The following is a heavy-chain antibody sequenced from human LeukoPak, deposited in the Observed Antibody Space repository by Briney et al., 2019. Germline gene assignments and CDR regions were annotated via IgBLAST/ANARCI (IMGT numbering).Heavy chain of an antibody. D-gene: IGHD2-15*01. CDR2: IYSSGST. Sequence: SETLSLTCTVSGGPISSYYWSWIRQPAGKGLEWIGRIYSSGSTNYNPSLKSRVTMSVDTSKNQFSLKLSSVTAADTAVYYCARDGLGSRPLDYWGQGTLVTVSS. V-gene: IGHV4-4*07. CDR3: ARDGLGSRPLDY. J-gene: IGHJ4*02. CDR1: GGPISSYY.